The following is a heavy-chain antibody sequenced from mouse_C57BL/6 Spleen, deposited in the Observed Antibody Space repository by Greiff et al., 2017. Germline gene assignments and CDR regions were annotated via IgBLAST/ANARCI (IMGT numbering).Heavy chain of an antibody. CDR1: GFTFSDYY. Sequence: EVQLVESEGGLVQPGSSMKLSCTASGFTFSDYYMAWVRQVPEKGLEWVANINYDGSSTYYLDSLKSRFIISRDNAKNILYLQMSSLKSEDTATYYCAREAPTTGGFAYWGQGTLVTVSA. D-gene: IGHD1-1*01. J-gene: IGHJ3*01. CDR2: INYDGSST. CDR3: AREAPTTGGFAY. V-gene: IGHV5-16*01.